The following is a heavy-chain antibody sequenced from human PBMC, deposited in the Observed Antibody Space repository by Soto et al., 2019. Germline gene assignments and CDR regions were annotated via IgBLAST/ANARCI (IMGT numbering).Heavy chain of an antibody. CDR2: IYYSGST. CDR1: GGSISSYY. CDR3: ARVAMVRGALFGYYFDY. D-gene: IGHD3-10*01. V-gene: IGHV4-59*12. Sequence: ETLSLTCTVSGGSISSYYWSWIRQPPGKGLEWIGYIYYSGSTNYNPSLKSRVTISVDTSKNQFSLRLSSVTAADTAVYYCARVAMVRGALFGYYFDYWGQGTLVTVSS. J-gene: IGHJ4*02.